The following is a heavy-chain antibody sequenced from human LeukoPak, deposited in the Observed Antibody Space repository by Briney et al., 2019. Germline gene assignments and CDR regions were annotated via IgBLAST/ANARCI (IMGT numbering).Heavy chain of an antibody. J-gene: IGHJ4*02. D-gene: IGHD3-16*01. CDR3: ARVRRGGYYFDY. Sequence: TSSETLSLTCTVSGGSISSYYWSWIRQPPGKGLEWIGYIYYSGSTNYNPSLKSRVTMSVDTSKNQFSLKLSSVTAADTAVYYCARVRRGGYYFDYWGQGTLVTVSS. CDR2: IYYSGST. CDR1: GGSISSYY. V-gene: IGHV4-59*12.